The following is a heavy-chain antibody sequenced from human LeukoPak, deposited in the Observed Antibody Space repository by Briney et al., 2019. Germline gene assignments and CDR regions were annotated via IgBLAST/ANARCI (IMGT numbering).Heavy chain of an antibody. J-gene: IGHJ4*02. CDR2: TNWDGGRT. D-gene: IGHD2-21*02. V-gene: IGHV3-20*04. CDR3: ARDGLRRPPTPYCGGDCPLDY. Sequence: GGSLRLSCAASGFTFDDYAMSWVRQTPGKGLEWVSGTNWDGGRTGYADSVKGRFTISRDNAKNSLYLQMNSLRVEDTAMYYCARDGLRRPPTPYCGGDCPLDYWGQGTLVTVSS. CDR1: GFTFDDYA.